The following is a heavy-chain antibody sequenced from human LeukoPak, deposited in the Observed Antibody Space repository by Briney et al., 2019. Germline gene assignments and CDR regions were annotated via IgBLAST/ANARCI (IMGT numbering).Heavy chain of an antibody. D-gene: IGHD4-23*01. CDR1: GFTFSSYS. CDR3: ARGYGGLGNCFDY. CDR2: ISSSSSYI. J-gene: IGHJ4*02. V-gene: IGHV3-21*01. Sequence: PGGSLRLSCAASGFTFSSYSMNWVRQAPGKGLEGVSSISSSSSYIYYADSVKGRFTISRDNAKNSLYLQMNSLRAEDTAVYYCARGYGGLGNCFDYWGQGTLVTVSS.